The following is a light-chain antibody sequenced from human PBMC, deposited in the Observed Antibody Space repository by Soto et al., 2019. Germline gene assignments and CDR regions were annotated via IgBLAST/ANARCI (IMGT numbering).Light chain of an antibody. CDR3: QSYDTGLSGSI. Sequence: QSVLTQPPSVSGAPGQRVTISCTGSSSNIGAGFDVHWYQQVPGTAPKLLIFGNNNRPSGVPDRFSGSKSGTSTSLAITGLQAEDEADYYCQSYDTGLSGSIFGGGTKVTVL. V-gene: IGLV1-40*01. CDR2: GNN. J-gene: IGLJ2*01. CDR1: SSNIGAGFD.